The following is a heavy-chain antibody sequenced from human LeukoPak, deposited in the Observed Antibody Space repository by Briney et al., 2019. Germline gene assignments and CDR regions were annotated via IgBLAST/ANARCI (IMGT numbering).Heavy chain of an antibody. J-gene: IGHJ3*02. Sequence: SETLSLTCAVYGGSFSGYYWSWIRQPPGKGLEWIGEINHSGSTNYNPSLKSRVTISVDTSKNQFSLKLSSVTAADTAVYYCAMMIVPDAFDIWGHGTMVTVSS. V-gene: IGHV4-34*01. D-gene: IGHD3-22*01. CDR3: AMMIVPDAFDI. CDR2: INHSGST. CDR1: GGSFSGYY.